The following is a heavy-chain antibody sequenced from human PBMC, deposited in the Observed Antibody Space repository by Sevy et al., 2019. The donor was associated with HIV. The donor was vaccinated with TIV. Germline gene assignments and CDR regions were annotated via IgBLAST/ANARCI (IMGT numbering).Heavy chain of an antibody. V-gene: IGHV3-48*02. CDR2: ISRTSTTT. D-gene: IGHD3-22*01. J-gene: IGHJ5*02. CDR1: GFTFSTYS. CDR3: AREAYYYDSREENWFDP. Sequence: GGSRRLSCKASGFTFSTYSMHWVRQAPGKGLEWVSSISRTSTTTYYAASAKGRFTISRDNAKNSLYLQMNSLRDEDTAVYYCAREAYYYDSREENWFDPWGQGTLVTVSS.